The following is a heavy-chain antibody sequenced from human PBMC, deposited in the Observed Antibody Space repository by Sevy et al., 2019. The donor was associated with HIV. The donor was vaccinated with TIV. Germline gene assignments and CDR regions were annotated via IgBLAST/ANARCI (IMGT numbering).Heavy chain of an antibody. J-gene: IGHJ4*02. CDR1: GFTVSSNY. D-gene: IGHD6-13*01. Sequence: GGSLRLSCVASGFTVSSNYMTWVRQAPGKGLEWVSVIYSAGSTYCAESVKARFTISRDNSKNTLYLQMNSLRADDTAVYYCARGLQLGPYLDYWGQGTLVTVSS. CDR3: ARGLQLGPYLDY. CDR2: IYSAGST. V-gene: IGHV3-66*01.